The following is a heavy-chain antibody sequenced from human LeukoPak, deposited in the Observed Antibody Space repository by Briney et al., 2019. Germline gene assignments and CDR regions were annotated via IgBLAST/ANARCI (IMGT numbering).Heavy chain of an antibody. Sequence: GGSLRLSCVASGFSISSHWMRWLRQAPGKGLEWVANIKADGSQQYYVDSVRGRFTISRDNSKNTLYLQMNSLRAEDTAVYYCAKGPYYDILTGPDYWGQGTLVTVSS. D-gene: IGHD3-9*01. J-gene: IGHJ4*02. CDR2: IKADGSQQ. CDR3: AKGPYYDILTGPDY. V-gene: IGHV3-7*03. CDR1: GFSISSHW.